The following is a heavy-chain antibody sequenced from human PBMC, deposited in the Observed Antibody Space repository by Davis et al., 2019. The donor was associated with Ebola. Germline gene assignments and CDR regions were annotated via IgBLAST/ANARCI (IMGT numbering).Heavy chain of an antibody. V-gene: IGHV2-5*02. CDR2: IYWDDGK. J-gene: IGHJ5*02. CDR1: GFSLSTTGVG. Sequence: SGPTLVKPTQTLMLTCTFSGFSLSTTGVGVGWIRQPPGKALEWLALIYWDDGKCYSPSLKTRLTITKDTSKNQVVLTMTNMDPVDTATYYCAHSPAAAGTFDPWGQGTLVTVSS. D-gene: IGHD6-13*01. CDR3: AHSPAAAGTFDP.